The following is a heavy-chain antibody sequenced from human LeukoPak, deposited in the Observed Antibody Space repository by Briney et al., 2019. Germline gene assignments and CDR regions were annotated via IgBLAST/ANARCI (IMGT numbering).Heavy chain of an antibody. CDR3: VRGLAW. CDR2: INGDGSST. V-gene: IGHV3-74*01. Sequence: GGSLRLSCAASGFTFSSDWMHWVRQAPGKGLVCVSYINGDGSSTNYADSVRGRFTISRDNAKKTLYLQMNSLRDEDTAVYYCVRGLAWWGRGTLVTVSS. CDR1: GFTFSSDW. D-gene: IGHD3-16*01. J-gene: IGHJ4*02.